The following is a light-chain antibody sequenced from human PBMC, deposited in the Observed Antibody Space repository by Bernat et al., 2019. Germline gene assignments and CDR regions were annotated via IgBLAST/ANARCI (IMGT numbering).Light chain of an antibody. J-gene: IGKJ1*01. CDR1: QDISSY. CDR2: FVS. Sequence: LSASVGDRVTITCRASQDISSYLNWYQQKPGTAPKLLIYFVSRLASGVPFRFSGSGSGTEYTLTISSLQAVDFATYYCQQCDSKTRTFGKGTTVEIK. CDR3: QQCDSKTRT. V-gene: IGKV1-39*01.